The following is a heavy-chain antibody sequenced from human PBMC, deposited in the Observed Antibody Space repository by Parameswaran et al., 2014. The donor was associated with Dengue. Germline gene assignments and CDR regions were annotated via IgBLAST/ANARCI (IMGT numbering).Heavy chain of an antibody. D-gene: IGHD3-3*01. V-gene: IGHV3-15*01. CDR2: IKSKTDGGTT. CDR3: TTRGTYYDFWSGYYVFYYYGMDV. Sequence: VRQMPGKGLEWVGRIKSKTDGGTTDYAAPVKGRFTISRDDSKNTLYLQMNSLKTEDTAVYYCTTRGTYYDFWSGYYVFYYYGMDVWGQGTTVTVSS. J-gene: IGHJ6*02.